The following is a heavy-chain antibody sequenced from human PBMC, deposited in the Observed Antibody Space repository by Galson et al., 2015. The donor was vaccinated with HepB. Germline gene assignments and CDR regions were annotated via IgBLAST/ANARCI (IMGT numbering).Heavy chain of an antibody. J-gene: IGHJ4*02. D-gene: IGHD3-16*02. CDR3: VRGHTVSFVGVFVVPVYFDC. CDR1: GYTFSDYA. Sequence: SVKVSCKASGYTFSDYAIHWVRQAPGQGLEWLGWINAGNGNTKLAQKFEGRLSITRDTSASTAYMDLSSLRSEDTAVYSCVRGHTVSFVGVFVVPVYFDCWGLGTLVTVSS. V-gene: IGHV1-3*01. CDR2: INAGNGNT.